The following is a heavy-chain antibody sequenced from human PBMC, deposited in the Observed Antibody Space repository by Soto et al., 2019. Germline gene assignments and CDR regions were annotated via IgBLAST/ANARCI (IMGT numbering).Heavy chain of an antibody. D-gene: IGHD6-13*01. CDR1: GYTFINHG. CDR2: VSGSNGNT. V-gene: IGHV1-18*04. J-gene: IGHJ4*02. Sequence: QVQLVQSEAEVKKPGASVKVSCEASGYTFINHGISWVRQAPGQGLEWMGWVSGSNGNTKYAQKFQGRVTMTTETSTSTADMELRNLRSDDTAVYFCARDFYPLAYYFDPWGQGTLGTVSS. CDR3: ARDFYPLAYYFDP.